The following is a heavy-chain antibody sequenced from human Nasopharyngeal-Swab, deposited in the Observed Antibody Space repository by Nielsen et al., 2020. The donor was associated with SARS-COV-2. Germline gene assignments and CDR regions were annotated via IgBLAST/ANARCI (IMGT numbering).Heavy chain of an antibody. CDR2: IYYSGST. Sequence: SETLSLTCTVSGGSISSYYWSWIRQPPGKGLEWIGYIYYSGSTYYNPSLKSRVTISVDTSKNQFSLKLSSVTAADTAVYYCARDDSSGWFPFDYWGQGTLVTVSS. CDR3: ARDDSSGWFPFDY. D-gene: IGHD6-19*01. CDR1: GGSISSYY. V-gene: IGHV4-59*12. J-gene: IGHJ4*02.